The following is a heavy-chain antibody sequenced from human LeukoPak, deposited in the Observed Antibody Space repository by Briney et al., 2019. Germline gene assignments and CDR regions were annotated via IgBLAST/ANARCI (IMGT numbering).Heavy chain of an antibody. D-gene: IGHD1-1*01. CDR3: AKAGIRADGAGFLCEY. J-gene: IGHJ4*02. CDR2: ASYYVGKQ. Sequence: PGGSLRLSCAASGFTSSDYAMSWVRQAPGKGLEWVSTASYYVGKQYHADSVRGRFTVSRDNSRNTVSLQMSSLRVEDTGIYYCAKAGIRADGAGFLCEYWGQGTLVTVSS. CDR1: GFTSSDYA. V-gene: IGHV3-23*01.